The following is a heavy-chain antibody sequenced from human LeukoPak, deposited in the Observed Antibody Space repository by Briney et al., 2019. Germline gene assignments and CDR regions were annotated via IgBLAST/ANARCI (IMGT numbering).Heavy chain of an antibody. CDR1: GFTVSSNY. D-gene: IGHD2-15*01. CDR3: ASCSGGSCYSGAFDI. Sequence: GGSLRLSCAASGFTVSSNYMSWVSQAPGKGLEWVSVIYSGGSTYYADSVKGRFTTSRDNSKNTLYLQMNSLRAEDTAVYYCASCSGGSCYSGAFDIWGQGTMVTVSS. CDR2: IYSGGST. V-gene: IGHV3-53*01. J-gene: IGHJ3*02.